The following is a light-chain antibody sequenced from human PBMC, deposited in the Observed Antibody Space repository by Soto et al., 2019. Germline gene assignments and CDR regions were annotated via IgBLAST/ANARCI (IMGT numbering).Light chain of an antibody. CDR2: EVI. CDR3: SSYTTSSTRV. Sequence: QSVLTQPASVSGSPGQSITISCTGASSDVGAYDFVSWYQQHPDKAPKLMIYEVIYRPSGVSNRSSGSKSVDTATLTISGLQAEDEGDYYCSSYTTSSTRVFGTGTKVTVL. CDR1: SSDVGAYDF. V-gene: IGLV2-14*03. J-gene: IGLJ1*01.